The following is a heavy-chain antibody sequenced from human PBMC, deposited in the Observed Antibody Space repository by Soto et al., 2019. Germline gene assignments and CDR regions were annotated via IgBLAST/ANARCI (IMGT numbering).Heavy chain of an antibody. CDR3: ASLGGALEPKSNWFDP. J-gene: IGHJ5*02. V-gene: IGHV5-51*01. CDR2: IYPGDSDT. Sequence: GESLKISCKGSGYSFTSYWIGWVRQMPGKGLEWMGIIYPGDSDTRYSPSFQGQVTISADKSISTAYLQWSSLKASDTAMYYCASLGGALEPKSNWFDPWGQGTLVTVSS. CDR1: GYSFTSYW. D-gene: IGHD3-16*01.